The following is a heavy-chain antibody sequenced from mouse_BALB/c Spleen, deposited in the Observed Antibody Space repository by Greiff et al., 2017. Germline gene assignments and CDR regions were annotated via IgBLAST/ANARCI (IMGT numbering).Heavy chain of an antibody. CDR1: GFSFTSYG. Sequence: VKLMESGPGLVQPSQSLSITCTVSGFSFTSYGVHWVRQSPGKGLEWLGVIWSGGSTDYNAAFISRLSISKDNSKSQVFLKMNSLQADDTAIYYCARNYYYAMDYWGQGTSVTVSS. V-gene: IGHV2-4-1*01. J-gene: IGHJ4*01. CDR3: ARNYYYAMDY. CDR2: IWSGGST.